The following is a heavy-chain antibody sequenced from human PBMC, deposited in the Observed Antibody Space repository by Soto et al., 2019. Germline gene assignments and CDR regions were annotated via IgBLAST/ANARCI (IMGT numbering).Heavy chain of an antibody. V-gene: IGHV4-31*03. CDR2: IYYSGST. CDR1: GGSISSGGYY. Sequence: SETLSLTCTVSGGSISSGGYYWSWIRQHPGKGLEWIGYIYYSGSTYYNPSLKSRVTISVDTSKNQFSLKLSSVTAADTAVYYCARERARPPHWFDPWGQGTLVTVS. J-gene: IGHJ5*02. CDR3: ARERARPPHWFDP. D-gene: IGHD6-6*01.